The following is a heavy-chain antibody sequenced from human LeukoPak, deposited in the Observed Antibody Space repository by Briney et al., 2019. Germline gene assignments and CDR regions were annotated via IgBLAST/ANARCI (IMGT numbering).Heavy chain of an antibody. Sequence: ASVKLSCKASGYTFTSYDINWVRQATGPGLEWMGWMNPNSGNTGYAQKFQGRVTMTMDPSISTAYMELSSLRSEDTAVYYCARVNGAVDYWGQGTLVTVSS. CDR3: ARVNGAVDY. V-gene: IGHV1-8*01. D-gene: IGHD1-26*01. CDR2: MNPNSGNT. CDR1: GYTFTSYD. J-gene: IGHJ4*02.